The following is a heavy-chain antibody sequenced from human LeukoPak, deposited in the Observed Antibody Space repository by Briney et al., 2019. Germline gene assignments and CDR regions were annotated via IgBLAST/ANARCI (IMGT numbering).Heavy chain of an antibody. CDR2: IYTSGST. D-gene: IGHD3-16*02. CDR1: GGSISSYY. V-gene: IGHV4-4*07. CDR3: AREDVMITFGGVIASNWFDP. Sequence: SETLSLTCTVSGGSISSYYWSWIRQPAGKGLEWIGRIYTSGSTNYNPSLKSRVTMSVDTSKNQFSLKPSSVTAADTAVYYCAREDVMITFGGVIASNWFDPWGQGTLVTVSS. J-gene: IGHJ5*02.